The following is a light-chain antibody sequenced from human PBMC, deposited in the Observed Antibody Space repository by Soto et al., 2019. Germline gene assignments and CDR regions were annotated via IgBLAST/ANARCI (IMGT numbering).Light chain of an antibody. CDR2: AAS. V-gene: IGKV1-27*01. Sequence: DIQMTQSPSSLSASVGDRVTTTCRASQGISNYLAWYQQKPGKVPKLLIYAASTLQSGVPSRFSGSGSGTDFTLTISSLQPEDVATYYCQKYNSAPTWTFGQGTKVDIK. CDR1: QGISNY. J-gene: IGKJ1*01. CDR3: QKYNSAPTWT.